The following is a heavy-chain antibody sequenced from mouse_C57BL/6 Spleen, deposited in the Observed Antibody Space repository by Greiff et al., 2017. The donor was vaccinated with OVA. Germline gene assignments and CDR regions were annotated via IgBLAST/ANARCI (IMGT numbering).Heavy chain of an antibody. Sequence: QVQLQRSGPELVKPGASVKISCKASGYAFSSSWMNWVKQRPGQGLEWIGRIYPGDGDTNYNGKFKGKATLTADKSSSTAYMQHSRLTSENSAVYFCARLDLYYYCSIEASAMDYWGQGTSVTVSS. CDR2: IYPGDGDT. D-gene: IGHD1-1*01. CDR1: GYAFSSSW. V-gene: IGHV1-82*01. CDR3: ARLDLYYYCSIEASAMDY. J-gene: IGHJ4*01.